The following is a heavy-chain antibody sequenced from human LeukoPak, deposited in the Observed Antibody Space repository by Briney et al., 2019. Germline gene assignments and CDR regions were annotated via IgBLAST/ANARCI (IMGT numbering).Heavy chain of an antibody. J-gene: IGHJ4*02. CDR3: ARDLGRLSPSGHFGVVIIDFDY. V-gene: IGHV1-18*01. Sequence: ASVKVSCKASGYTFTSYGISWVRQAPGQGLEWMGWISAYNGNTNYAQKLQGRVTMTTGTYTRTAYMELRSLRSDDTAVYYCARDLGRLSPSGHFGVVIIDFDYWGQGTLVTVSS. CDR2: ISAYNGNT. D-gene: IGHD3-3*01. CDR1: GYTFTSYG.